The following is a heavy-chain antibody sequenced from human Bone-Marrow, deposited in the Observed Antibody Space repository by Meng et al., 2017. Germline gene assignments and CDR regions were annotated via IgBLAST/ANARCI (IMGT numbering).Heavy chain of an antibody. CDR1: GYTFTSYD. V-gene: IGHV1-8*01. CDR3: ARAPYSGKDWFDP. CDR2: MNPNSGNT. D-gene: IGHD6-13*01. J-gene: IGHJ5*02. Sequence: QVELVKSGAEVKKPGASGKVSCKASGYTFTSYDINWVRQATGQGLEWMGWMNPNSGNTGYAQKFQGRVTMTRNTSISTAYMELSSLRSEDTAVYYCARAPYSGKDWFDPWGQGTLVTVSS.